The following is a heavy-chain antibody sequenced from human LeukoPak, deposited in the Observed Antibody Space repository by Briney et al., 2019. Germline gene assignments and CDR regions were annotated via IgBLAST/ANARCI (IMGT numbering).Heavy chain of an antibody. V-gene: IGHV4-59*08. Sequence: SETLSLTCTVSGGSISSYYWSWIRQPPGKGLEWIGYIYYSGSTNYNPSLKSRVTISVDTSKNRFSLKLSSVTAADTAVYYCARHVNCSSTSCYWDYWGQGTLVTVSS. J-gene: IGHJ4*02. D-gene: IGHD2-2*01. CDR3: ARHVNCSSTSCYWDY. CDR2: IYYSGST. CDR1: GGSISSYY.